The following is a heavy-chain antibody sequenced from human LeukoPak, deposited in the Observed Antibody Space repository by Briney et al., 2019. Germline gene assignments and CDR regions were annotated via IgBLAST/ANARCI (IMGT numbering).Heavy chain of an antibody. D-gene: IGHD3-3*01. J-gene: IGHJ4*02. CDR2: TSYDGSNK. Sequence: TGGSLRLSCAASGFTFSTYTMHWVRQAPGKGLEWVAVTSYDGSNKYYADSVKGRFTISRDNSKNTLYLQMNSLRAEDTAVCYCARDGDRREGTTWVFENDYWGQGTLVTVSS. CDR1: GFTFSTYT. CDR3: ARDGDRREGTTWVFENDY. V-gene: IGHV3-30*04.